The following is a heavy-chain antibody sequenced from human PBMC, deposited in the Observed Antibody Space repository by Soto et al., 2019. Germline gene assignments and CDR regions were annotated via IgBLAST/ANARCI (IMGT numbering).Heavy chain of an antibody. V-gene: IGHV1-18*01. CDR3: ARGGVTRGAREPFDY. D-gene: IGHD1-26*01. J-gene: IGHJ4*02. CDR1: GYTFTSYG. CDR2: ISAYNGNT. Sequence: ASVKVSCKASGYTFTSYGISWVRQAPGQGLEWMGWISAYNGNTSYAQKLQGRVTMTTDTSTSTAYMELRSLRSDDTAVYYCARGGVTRGAREPFDYWGQGTLVTVSS.